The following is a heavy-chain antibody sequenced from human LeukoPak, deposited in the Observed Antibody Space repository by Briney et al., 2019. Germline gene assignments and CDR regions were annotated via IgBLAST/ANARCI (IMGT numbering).Heavy chain of an antibody. Sequence: GGSLRLSCAASGFTFSSYWMSWVRQAPGKGLEWVANIKQDGSEKYYVDSVKGRFTISRDNAKNSLYLQMNSLRAEDTAVYYCARAFVYSSSWYFDYWGQGTLVTVSS. D-gene: IGHD6-13*01. J-gene: IGHJ4*02. CDR3: ARAFVYSSSWYFDY. CDR2: IKQDGSEK. CDR1: GFTFSSYW. V-gene: IGHV3-7*01.